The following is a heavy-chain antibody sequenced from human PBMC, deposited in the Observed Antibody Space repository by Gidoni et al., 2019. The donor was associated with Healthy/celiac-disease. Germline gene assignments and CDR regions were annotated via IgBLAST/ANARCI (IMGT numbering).Heavy chain of an antibody. Sequence: EVQLVDSGGGLIQPGGSLRLSCAASGFTVSSNYMSWVRQAPGKGLEWGSVIYSGGSTYYADSVKGRFTISRDNSKNTLYLQMNSLRAEDTAVYYCARGHSSGWYYFDYWGQGTLVTVSS. CDR1: GFTVSSNY. CDR3: ARGHSSGWYYFDY. J-gene: IGHJ4*02. CDR2: IYSGGST. D-gene: IGHD6-19*01. V-gene: IGHV3-53*01.